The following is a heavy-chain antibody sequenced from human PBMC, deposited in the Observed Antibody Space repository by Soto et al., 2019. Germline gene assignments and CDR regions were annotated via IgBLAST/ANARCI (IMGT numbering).Heavy chain of an antibody. CDR3: VRSTDYASRGYYHLDY. CDR1: GFTFSDHY. J-gene: IGHJ4*02. D-gene: IGHD3-22*01. Sequence: EMQLVESGGGLVQPGGSLRLSCAASGFTFSDHYMDWVRQAPGKGLEWVARIRNKPKSYTTEYAASVKGRFTISRDDSKNALYLQMTSLITEDTAVYYCVRSTDYASRGYYHLDYWGQGTLVTVSS. V-gene: IGHV3-72*01. CDR2: IRNKPKSYTT.